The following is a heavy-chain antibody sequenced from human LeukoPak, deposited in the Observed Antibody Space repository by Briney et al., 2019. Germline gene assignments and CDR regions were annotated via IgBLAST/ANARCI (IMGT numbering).Heavy chain of an antibody. CDR1: GYTFTGYY. Sequence: ASVKVSCKASGYTFTGYYMHWVRQAPGQGLEWMGWINPNSGGTNYAQKFQGRATMTRDTSISTAYMELSRLRSDDTAVYYCARPSYYDFWSGYVDYWGQGTLVTVSS. CDR2: INPNSGGT. D-gene: IGHD3-3*01. J-gene: IGHJ4*02. CDR3: ARPSYYDFWSGYVDY. V-gene: IGHV1-2*02.